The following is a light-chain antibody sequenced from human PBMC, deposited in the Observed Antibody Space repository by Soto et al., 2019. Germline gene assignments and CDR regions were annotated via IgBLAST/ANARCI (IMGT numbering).Light chain of an antibody. CDR3: KQYNSWTLT. CDR1: QSVSSN. V-gene: IGKV3D-15*01. Sequence: ETVMTQSPATLSVSPGERATLSCRASQSVSSNLAWYQQKPGQPPRLLIYDISTRATGIPTRFSGSGSGTEFTLTISSLQSEDFAVYYCKQYNSWTLTFGGGTKVDIK. J-gene: IGKJ4*01. CDR2: DIS.